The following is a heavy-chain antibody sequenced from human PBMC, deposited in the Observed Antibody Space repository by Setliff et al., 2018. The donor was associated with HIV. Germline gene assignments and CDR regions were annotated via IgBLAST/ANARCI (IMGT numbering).Heavy chain of an antibody. CDR2: IYYSGGT. CDR1: GDSVSSGAYY. J-gene: IGHJ4*02. Sequence: SETLSLTCSVSGDSVSSGAYYWSWIRQHPGKGLEWIGYIYYSGGTYYNPSLKSRITMSIDTSKNQFSLKLNSVTAADTAVYFCARASRWGSIPFDYWGQGTLVTVSS. D-gene: IGHD2-21*01. V-gene: IGHV4-31*03. CDR3: ARASRWGSIPFDY.